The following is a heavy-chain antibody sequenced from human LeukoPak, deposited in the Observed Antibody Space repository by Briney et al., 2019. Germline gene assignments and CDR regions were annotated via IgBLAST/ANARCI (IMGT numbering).Heavy chain of an antibody. J-gene: IGHJ4*02. CDR1: GFTFSSYS. D-gene: IGHD5-18*01. CDR2: ISGSGGST. Sequence: PGGSLRLSCAASGFTFSSYSMSWVRQAPGKGLEWVSAISGSGGSTYYADSVKGRFTIARDNSKNTLYLQMNSLRAEDTAVYYCARDLDRGYSYGLVPPDFDYWGQGTLVTVSS. CDR3: ARDLDRGYSYGLVPPDFDY. V-gene: IGHV3-23*01.